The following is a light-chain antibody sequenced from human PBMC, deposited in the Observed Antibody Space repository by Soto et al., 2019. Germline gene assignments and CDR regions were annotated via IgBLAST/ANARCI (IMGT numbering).Light chain of an antibody. Sequence: AMAQYPAPLPVSPGEPATLSCRASQSVSSTLAWYQQQPGQPPRLLIICASTSPNGIPARCSSGGSWTKVTLPTSSRQSDDDAAHYYRPQNYRPPWTFGQGTRLEIK. CDR1: QSVSST. CDR3: RPQNYRPPWT. J-gene: IGKJ5*01. V-gene: IGKV3-15*01. CDR2: CAS.